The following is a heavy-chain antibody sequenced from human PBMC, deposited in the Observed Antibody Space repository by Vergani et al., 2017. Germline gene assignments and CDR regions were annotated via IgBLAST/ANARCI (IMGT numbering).Heavy chain of an antibody. CDR2: ISAYNGNT. CDR3: ARRPPTAYYYGSATFDY. D-gene: IGHD3-10*01. CDR1: GGTFSSYG. V-gene: IGHV1-18*01. Sequence: QVQLVQSGAEVKKPGSSVKVSCKASGGTFSSYGISWVRQAPGQGLEWMGWISAYNGNTNYAQKLQGRVTMTTDTSTSTAYMELRCLRSDDTAVYYCARRPPTAYYYGSATFDYWGQGTLVTVSS. J-gene: IGHJ4*02.